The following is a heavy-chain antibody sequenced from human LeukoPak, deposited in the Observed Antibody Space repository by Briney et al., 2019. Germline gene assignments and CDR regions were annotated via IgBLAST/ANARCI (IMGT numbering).Heavy chain of an antibody. CDR3: AKGKYTNSSPFDY. Sequence: GGSLRLSCAASGFTFSSYAMSWVRQAPGKGLEWVSGIGGSAGSTYYADSLKGRFTISRDNSKNTLYLQMNSLRAEDTAVYYCAKGKYTNSSPFDYWGQGTLVTVSS. CDR2: IGGSAGST. CDR1: GFTFSSYA. J-gene: IGHJ4*02. D-gene: IGHD6-6*01. V-gene: IGHV3-23*01.